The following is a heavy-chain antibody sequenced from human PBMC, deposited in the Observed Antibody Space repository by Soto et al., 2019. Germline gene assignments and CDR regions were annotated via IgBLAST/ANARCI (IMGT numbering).Heavy chain of an antibody. CDR2: IYYSGST. CDR1: GGSISRGGYY. V-gene: IGHV4-31*03. CDR3: AISGYSYGSVDY. D-gene: IGHD5-18*01. J-gene: IGHJ4*02. Sequence: SETLSLTCTVSGGSISRGGYYWSWILQHPGKGLEWIGYIYYSGSTYYNPSLKSRVTISVDTSKNQFSLKLSSVTAADTAVYYCAISGYSYGSVDYWGQGTLVTVSS.